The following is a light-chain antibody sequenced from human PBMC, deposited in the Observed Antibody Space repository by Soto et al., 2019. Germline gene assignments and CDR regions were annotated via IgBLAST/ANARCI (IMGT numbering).Light chain of an antibody. CDR3: QQYNSSPWT. V-gene: IGKV1-5*03. CDR1: QSISAW. CDR2: QAS. J-gene: IGKJ1*01. Sequence: DIQMTQSPSLLSASVGDRVAITCRASQSISAWVAWYQQKAGKAPKLLIYQASLLESGVPSRFSGSGSGTEFTLTISSLQPDDLATYYCQQYNSSPWTFGQGTKVDIK.